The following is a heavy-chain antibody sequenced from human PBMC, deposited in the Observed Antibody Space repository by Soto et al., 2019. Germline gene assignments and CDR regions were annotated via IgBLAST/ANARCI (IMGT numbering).Heavy chain of an antibody. D-gene: IGHD5-12*01. Sequence: GGSLRLSCAASGFTVSSNYMSWVRQAPGKGLEWVSVIYSGGSTYYADSVKGRFTISRHNSKNTLYLQMNSLRAEDTAVYYCARSAQSGYDFNYFDYWGQGTLVTVS. V-gene: IGHV3-53*04. CDR3: ARSAQSGYDFNYFDY. CDR2: IYSGGST. CDR1: GFTVSSNY. J-gene: IGHJ4*02.